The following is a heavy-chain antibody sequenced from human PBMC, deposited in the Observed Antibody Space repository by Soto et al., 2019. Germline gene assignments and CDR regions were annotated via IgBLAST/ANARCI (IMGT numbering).Heavy chain of an antibody. CDR1: GFTFDKCG. CDR2: ISWDSATI. J-gene: IGHJ5*02. Sequence: GWSLSLSCAASGFTFDKCGMHWVRQAPGKGLEWVSGISWDSATIGYADSVKGRFTISRDDAKNSLYLKMNSMRREDTALYYCVQWRYTTKENRLEHWGPGTGVT. D-gene: IGHD2-2*02. CDR3: VQWRYTTKENRLEH. V-gene: IGHV3-9*01.